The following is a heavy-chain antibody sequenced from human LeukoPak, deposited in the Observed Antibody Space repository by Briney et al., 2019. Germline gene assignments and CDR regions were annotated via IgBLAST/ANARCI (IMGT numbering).Heavy chain of an antibody. D-gene: IGHD5-24*01. Sequence: ASVKVSCKASGYTFTSYYMHWVRQARGQGLEWMGLIYPSGGSTRYAQKFQGRVTMTRDTSTSTAYMAPSSLRSEDTAVYYCAAPPRGYTFYYLDIWGKGTTVTVSS. V-gene: IGHV1-46*01. CDR3: AAPPRGYTFYYLDI. J-gene: IGHJ6*03. CDR2: IYPSGGST. CDR1: GYTFTSYY.